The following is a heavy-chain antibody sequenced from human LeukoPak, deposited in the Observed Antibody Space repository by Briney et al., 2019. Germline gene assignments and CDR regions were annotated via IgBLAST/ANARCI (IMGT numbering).Heavy chain of an antibody. CDR2: MYHDGRT. CDR1: GGSINSGTYY. J-gene: IGHJ4*02. CDR3: ASDHKSITMRKGQYFDY. Sequence: SETLSLTYTVSGGSINSGTYYWGWIRQPPGKGLEWIASMYHDGRTSYNPSLESRVTISIDTSTNQFSLKLSSVTAADTAVYYCASDHKSITMRKGQYFDYWGQGVLVTVSS. V-gene: IGHV4-39*01. D-gene: IGHD1-14*01.